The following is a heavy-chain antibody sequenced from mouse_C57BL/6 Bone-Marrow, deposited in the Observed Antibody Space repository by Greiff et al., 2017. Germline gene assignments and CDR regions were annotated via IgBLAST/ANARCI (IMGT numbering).Heavy chain of an antibody. V-gene: IGHV5-9-1*02. CDR2: ISSGGDYI. J-gene: IGHJ2*01. D-gene: IGHD1-1*01. CDR3: TRGFITTESTFDY. Sequence: EVQVVESGEGLVKPGGSLKLSCAASGFTFSSYAMSWVRQTPEKRLEWVAYISSGGDYIYYADTVKGRFTISRDNARNTLYLQMSSLKSEDTAMYYCTRGFITTESTFDYWGQGTTLTVSS. CDR1: GFTFSSYA.